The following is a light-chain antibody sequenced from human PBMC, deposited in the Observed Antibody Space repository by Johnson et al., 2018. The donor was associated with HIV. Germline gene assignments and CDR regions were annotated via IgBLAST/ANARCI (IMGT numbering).Light chain of an antibody. CDR2: DNN. CDR3: GTWDSSLSGV. Sequence: QSVLTKPPSVSVAPGQKVTISCSGSSSNIGNNYVSWYQQLPGTAPKLLIYDNNKRPSGIPDRFSGSKSGTSATLGITGLQTGDEADYYCGTWDSSLSGVFGTGTKVTVL. V-gene: IGLV1-51*01. CDR1: SSNIGNNY. J-gene: IGLJ1*01.